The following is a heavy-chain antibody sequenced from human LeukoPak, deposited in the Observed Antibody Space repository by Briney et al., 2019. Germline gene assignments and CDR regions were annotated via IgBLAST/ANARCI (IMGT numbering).Heavy chain of an antibody. J-gene: IGHJ4*02. CDR2: IHPGDSAT. D-gene: IGHD1-26*01. CDR1: GYSFTNYW. V-gene: IGHV5-51*01. Sequence: GESLKISCKTSGYSFTNYWIGWVRQMPGKGLEWMGIIHPGDSATRYSPSFQGQVTISADKSISTAYLQWSSLKASDTAMYYCARQVGATLYSDYWGQGTLVTVSS. CDR3: ARQVGATLYSDY.